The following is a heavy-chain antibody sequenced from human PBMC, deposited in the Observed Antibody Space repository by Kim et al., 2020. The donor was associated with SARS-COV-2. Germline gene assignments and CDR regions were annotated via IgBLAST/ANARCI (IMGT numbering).Heavy chain of an antibody. CDR1: GFTFSSYA. Sequence: GGSLRLSCAASGFTFSSYAMTWVRRAPGKGLEWVSVISGGSITLYAVSVRGRFTISRDNSKNTVYLQMDSLRVEDTAIYYCAKTSGSPYYADYWGQGTLVTVSS. CDR3: AKTSGSPYYADY. V-gene: IGHV3-23*01. D-gene: IGHD3-10*01. CDR2: ISGGSIT. J-gene: IGHJ4*02.